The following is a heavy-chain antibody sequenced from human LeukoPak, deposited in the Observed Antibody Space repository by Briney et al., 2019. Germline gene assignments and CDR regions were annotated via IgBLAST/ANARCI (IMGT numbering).Heavy chain of an antibody. D-gene: IGHD2/OR15-2a*01. CDR2: IRKKVNSYTT. V-gene: IGHV3-72*01. CDR3: ARGYCRSTTSCYFDY. Sequence: GGSLRLSCAASGFTFSNHYMDWVRQAPGKGLEWVGRIRKKVNSYTTEYAATVKGRLTISRDDSKNSLYLQMNSLKTEDTAVYYCARGYCRSTTSCYFDYWGQGTLVTVSS. J-gene: IGHJ4*02. CDR1: GFTFSNHY.